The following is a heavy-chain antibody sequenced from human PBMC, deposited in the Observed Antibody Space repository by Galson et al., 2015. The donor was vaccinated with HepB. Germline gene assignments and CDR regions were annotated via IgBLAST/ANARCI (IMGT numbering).Heavy chain of an antibody. V-gene: IGHV3-66*02. CDR2: IYSGGST. D-gene: IGHD2-15*01. Sequence: SLRLSCAASGFTVSSNYMSWVRQAPGKGLEWVSVIYSGGSTYYADSVKGRFTISRDNSKNTLYLQMNSLRAEDTAVYYCARVWEPDIVVVVAATDDAFDIWGQGTMVTVSS. CDR3: ARVWEPDIVVVVAATDDAFDI. CDR1: GFTVSSNY. J-gene: IGHJ3*02.